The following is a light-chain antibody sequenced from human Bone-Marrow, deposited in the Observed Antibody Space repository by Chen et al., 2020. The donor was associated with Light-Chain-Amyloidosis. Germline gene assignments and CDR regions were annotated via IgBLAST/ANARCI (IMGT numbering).Light chain of an antibody. Sequence: DIQLTQSPSFLSESVGDRVTITCRASQDIGDHLAWFQQTPGKAPKLLIYSTSTLQTGVPSRFSCSGSETQFTLTLSSLQPEDFATYYFQHLNSYLFSFGPGTKVAFK. CDR1: QDIGDH. CDR2: STS. V-gene: IGKV1-9*01. CDR3: QHLNSYLFS. J-gene: IGKJ3*01.